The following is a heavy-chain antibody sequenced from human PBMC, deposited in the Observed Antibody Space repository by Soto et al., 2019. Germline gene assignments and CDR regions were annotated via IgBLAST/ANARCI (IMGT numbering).Heavy chain of an antibody. J-gene: IGHJ6*02. D-gene: IGHD2-8*02. CDR2: INPNTSAT. CDR1: GYIFTGYF. CDR3: ARIWWGRAHYYGMYV. V-gene: IGHV1-2*02. Sequence: QVQLVQSGAEVKKSGASVKVSCKASGYIFTGYFIQWLRQAPGQGLEWMGWINPNTSATNYAQKCQGRVSMTRDTSLGAASRELTSLRADDTALYYCARIWWGRAHYYGMYVWGQRTTVTVAS.